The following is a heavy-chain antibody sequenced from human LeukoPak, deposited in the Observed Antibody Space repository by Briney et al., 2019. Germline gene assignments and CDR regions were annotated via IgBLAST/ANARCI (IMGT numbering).Heavy chain of an antibody. V-gene: IGHV5-51*01. Sequence: GESLKISCKGSGYSFIAYWIGWVRQMPGKGLEWMGIIYPGDSDTRYSPSFQGQVTISADKSISTAYLQWSSLKASDTAMYYCVRVLWTWALNYYYGMDVWGQGTTVTVSS. D-gene: IGHD2-8*02. CDR2: IYPGDSDT. J-gene: IGHJ6*02. CDR1: GYSFIAYW. CDR3: VRVLWTWALNYYYGMDV.